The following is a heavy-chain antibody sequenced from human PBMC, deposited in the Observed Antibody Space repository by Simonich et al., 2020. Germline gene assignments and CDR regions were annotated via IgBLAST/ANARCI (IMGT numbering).Heavy chain of an antibody. CDR3: ARGGYSGSYNWFDP. Sequence: EVQLVESGGGLVQPGGSLRLSCAASGFTFSSYDMNWVRQAEGKGREWVSAFGTAGKKYYPGSVKGIFTISRENAKNSLYLQMNSLRAGDTAVYYCARGGYSGSYNWFDPWGQGTLVTVSS. CDR1: GFTFSSYD. CDR2: FGTAGKK. V-gene: IGHV3-13*01. J-gene: IGHJ5*02. D-gene: IGHD1-26*01.